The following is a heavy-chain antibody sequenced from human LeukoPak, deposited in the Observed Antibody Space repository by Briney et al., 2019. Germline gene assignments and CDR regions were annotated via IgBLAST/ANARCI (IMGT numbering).Heavy chain of an antibody. V-gene: IGHV1-69*06. CDR2: IIPIFGTT. CDR1: GYTFTSYG. J-gene: IGHJ4*02. CDR3: ARDPAYSSAY. D-gene: IGHD6-25*01. Sequence: ASVKVSCKASGYTFTSYGISWVRQAPGQGLEWMGGIIPIFGTTNYAQKFQGRVTITADKSTSTAYMELNSLRSEDTAVYYCARDPAYSSAYWGQGTLVTVSS.